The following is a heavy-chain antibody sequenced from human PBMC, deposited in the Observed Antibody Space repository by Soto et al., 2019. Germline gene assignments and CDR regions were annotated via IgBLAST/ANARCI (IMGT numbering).Heavy chain of an antibody. CDR1: GGSMIIYY. CDR2: IYYAGST. CDR3: ARLKYYYDSSGYGMDV. J-gene: IGHJ6*02. D-gene: IGHD3-22*01. Sequence: SETLSLTCTVSGGSMIIYYWSWIRQPPGRGLEWIGFIYYAGSTKYNPSLNSRVTISVDTSKNQFSLKLSSVTAADTAVYYCARLKYYYDSSGYGMDVWGQGTTVTVSS. V-gene: IGHV4-59*08.